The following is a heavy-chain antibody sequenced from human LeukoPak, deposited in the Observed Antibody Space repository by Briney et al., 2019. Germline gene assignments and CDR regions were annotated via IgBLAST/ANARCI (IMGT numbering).Heavy chain of an antibody. Sequence: GGSLRLSCAASGFTVSSNYMTWVRQAPGKGLEWVSVIYSGGSTYYADSVKGRFTISRDNSKNTLYLQMNSLRAEDTAVYYCARSNIVVVPAANPDYWGQGTLVTVSS. D-gene: IGHD2-2*01. J-gene: IGHJ4*02. CDR2: IYSGGST. V-gene: IGHV3-66*02. CDR3: ARSNIVVVPAANPDY. CDR1: GFTVSSNY.